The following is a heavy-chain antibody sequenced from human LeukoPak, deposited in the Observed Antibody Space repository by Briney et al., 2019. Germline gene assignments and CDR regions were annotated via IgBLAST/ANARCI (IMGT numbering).Heavy chain of an antibody. V-gene: IGHV3-53*01. CDR2: IYSGGST. Sequence: GGSLRLSCAASGFTVSSNYMSWVRQAPGKGLEWVSVIYSGGSTYYADSVKGRFTISRDNSKNTLYLQMNSLRAEDTAEYYCARAKGQYASWSYYFDYWGQGTLVTVSS. D-gene: IGHD1-26*01. CDR1: GFTVSSNY. J-gene: IGHJ4*02. CDR3: ARAKGQYASWSYYFDY.